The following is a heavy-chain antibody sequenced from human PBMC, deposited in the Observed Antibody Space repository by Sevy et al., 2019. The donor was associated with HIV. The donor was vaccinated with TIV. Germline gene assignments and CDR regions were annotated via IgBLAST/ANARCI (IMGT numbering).Heavy chain of an antibody. V-gene: IGHV5-51*01. CDR3: ARRGVGQQLVLGAFDI. CDR1: GYSFTSYW. D-gene: IGHD6-13*01. CDR2: IYPGDSDT. J-gene: IGHJ3*02. Sequence: GESLKISCKGSGYSFTSYWIGWVRQMPGKGLEWMGIIYPGDSDTRYSPSFQGQVTISADKSISTAYLQWSSLKASDTAMYYCARRGVGQQLVLGAFDIWGQGTMVTVSS.